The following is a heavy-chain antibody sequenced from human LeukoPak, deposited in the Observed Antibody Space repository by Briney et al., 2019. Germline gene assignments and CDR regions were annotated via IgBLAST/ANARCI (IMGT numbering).Heavy chain of an antibody. CDR3: ARGLRRSQRDYYYYYGMDV. CDR2: INHSGST. V-gene: IGHV4-34*01. CDR1: GGSFSGYY. J-gene: IGHJ6*02. Sequence: SETLSLTCAVYGGSFSGYYWSWIRQPSGKGLEWIGEINHSGSTNYNPSLKSRVTISVATSKNQFSLKLSSVTAADTAVYYCARGLRRSQRDYYYYYGMDVWGQGTTVTVSS. D-gene: IGHD3-10*01.